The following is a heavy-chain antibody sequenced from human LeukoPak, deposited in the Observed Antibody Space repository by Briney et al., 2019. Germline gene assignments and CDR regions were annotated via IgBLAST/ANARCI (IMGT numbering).Heavy chain of an antibody. J-gene: IGHJ4*02. CDR1: GYTFTSYD. CDR3: ATSRGYSGYDCFDY. D-gene: IGHD5-12*01. V-gene: IGHV1-8*01. CDR2: MNPNSGNT. Sequence: ASVKVSCKASGYTFTSYDINWVRQATGQGLEWMGWMNPNSGNTGYAQKFQGRVTMTRNTSISTAYMELSSLRSEDTAVYYCATSRGYSGYDCFDYWGQGTLVTVSS.